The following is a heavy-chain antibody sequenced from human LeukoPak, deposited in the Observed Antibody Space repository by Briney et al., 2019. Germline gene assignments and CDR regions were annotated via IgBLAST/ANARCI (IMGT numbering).Heavy chain of an antibody. J-gene: IGHJ4*02. Sequence: SETLSLTCTVSGGSISSYYWSWIRQSPGKGLEWIGYIYYSGSTNYNPSLKSRVTISVDTSKNQFSLKLSSVTAADTAVYYCARASYYYDSSGYYFDYWGQGTLVTVSS. V-gene: IGHV4-59*12. CDR3: ARASYYYDSSGYYFDY. D-gene: IGHD3-22*01. CDR1: GGSISSYY. CDR2: IYYSGST.